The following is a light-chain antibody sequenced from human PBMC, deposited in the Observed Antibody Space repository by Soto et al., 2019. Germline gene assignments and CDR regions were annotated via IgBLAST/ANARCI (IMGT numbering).Light chain of an antibody. J-gene: IGLJ3*02. CDR1: SANIGAGYD. CDR2: SNN. CDR3: AAWDDSLNGRV. V-gene: IGLV1-44*01. Sequence: QSVLTPPPSVSGAPGQRVTISCTGSSANIGAGYDVHWYQQLPGTAPKLLIYSNNQRPSGVPDRFSGSKSGTSASLAISGLQSEDEADYYCAAWDDSLNGRVFGGGTKVTVL.